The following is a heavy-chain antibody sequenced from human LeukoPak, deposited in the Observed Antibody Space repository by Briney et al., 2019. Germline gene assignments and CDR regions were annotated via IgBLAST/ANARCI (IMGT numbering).Heavy chain of an antibody. CDR2: INPNSGGT. V-gene: IGHV1-2*06. J-gene: IGHJ5*02. CDR3: ARSSPLLFVLPDP. CDR1: GYTFTGYY. Sequence: GASVKVSCKASGYTFTGYYMHWVRQAPGQGLEWMGRINPNSGGTNYAQKFQGRVTMTRDTSISTAYMELSRLRSDDTAVYYCARSSPLLFVLPDPWGQGTLVTVPS. D-gene: IGHD3-10*02.